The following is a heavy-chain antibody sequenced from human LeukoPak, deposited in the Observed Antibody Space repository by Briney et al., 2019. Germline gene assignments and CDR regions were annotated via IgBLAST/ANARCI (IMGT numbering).Heavy chain of an antibody. Sequence: GGSLRLSCAASGFTFSSYAMSWVRQAPGKGLEWASAISGSGGSTYYADSVKGRFTISRDNSKNTLYLQMNSLRAEDTAVYYCAKGRPKYYYDSSGEADYWGQGTLVTVSS. D-gene: IGHD3-22*01. J-gene: IGHJ4*02. CDR1: GFTFSSYA. CDR2: ISGSGGST. CDR3: AKGRPKYYYDSSGEADY. V-gene: IGHV3-23*01.